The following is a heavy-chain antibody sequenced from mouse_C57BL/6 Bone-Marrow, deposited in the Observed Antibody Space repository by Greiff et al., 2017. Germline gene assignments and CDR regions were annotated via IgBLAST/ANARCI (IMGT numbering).Heavy chain of an antibody. CDR3: VRHMSGNYDYFDY. Sequence: EVKLMESGGGLVQPKGSLKLSCAASGFSFNTYAMNWVRQAPGKGLEWVARIRSKSNNYATYYADSVKDRFTISRDDSESMLYLQMNNLKTEDTAMYYCVRHMSGNYDYFDYWGQGTTLTVSS. CDR1: GFSFNTYA. D-gene: IGHD2-1*01. J-gene: IGHJ2*01. CDR2: IRSKSNNYAT. V-gene: IGHV10-1*01.